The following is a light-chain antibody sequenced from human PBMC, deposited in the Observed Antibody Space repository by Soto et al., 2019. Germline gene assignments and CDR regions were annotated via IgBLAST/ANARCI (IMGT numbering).Light chain of an antibody. Sequence: EIVLTQSPGTLSLSPGESATLSCRASQSIFSSYLAWYQQKPGQAPRLLIYGASSRATGIPDRFSGDGSGTDFTLNISSLQPDDFATYYCQQYNSYLYTFGQGTKLEIK. CDR2: GAS. CDR3: QQYNSYLYT. CDR1: QSIFSSY. J-gene: IGKJ2*01. V-gene: IGKV3-20*01.